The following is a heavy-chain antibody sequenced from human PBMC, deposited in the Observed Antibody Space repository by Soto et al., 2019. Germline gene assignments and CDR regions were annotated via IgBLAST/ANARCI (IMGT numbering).Heavy chain of an antibody. D-gene: IGHD3-10*01. CDR1: GGSISSGDYY. CDR2: IYYSGST. V-gene: IGHV4-30-4*01. CDR3: AREPGYYYGSGPL. J-gene: IGHJ4*02. Sequence: QLQLQESGPGLVKPSQTLSLTCTVSGGSISSGDYYWSWIRQPPGKGLEWIGYIYYSGSTYYNPSLKGRVTISVDTSKNQFSLKLSAVTAADTAVYYCAREPGYYYGSGPLWGQGTLVTVSS.